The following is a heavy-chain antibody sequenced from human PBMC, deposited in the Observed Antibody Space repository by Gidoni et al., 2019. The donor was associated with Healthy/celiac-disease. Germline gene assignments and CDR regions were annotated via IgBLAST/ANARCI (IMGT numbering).Heavy chain of an antibody. J-gene: IGHJ6*02. D-gene: IGHD1-26*01. V-gene: IGHV1-69*01. CDR2: IIPIFGTA. Sequence: QFQLVQSGAEVTKPWSSVNFSCTASGGPFIIYSISLVRQAPGHGLEWMGGIIPIFGTANYAQKFQGRVTITAEESTRTAYMELSSLRSEDTAVYYCARREYSGSYEYYYYGMDVWGQGTTVTVSS. CDR3: ARREYSGSYEYYYYGMDV. CDR1: GGPFIIYS.